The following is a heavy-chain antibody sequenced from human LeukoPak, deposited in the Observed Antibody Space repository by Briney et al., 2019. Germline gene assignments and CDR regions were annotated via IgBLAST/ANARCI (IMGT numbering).Heavy chain of an antibody. CDR1: GDSVSSTRYY. Sequence: SETLSLTCSVSGDSVSSTRYYWGWIRQSPGKGLEWIASNLYSVTSYYNPSFMSRATISVDTSNNQLSLRLTSVTAADTAVYYCARVTLSGSYWVNYYYGLDVWGQGTTVTVSS. V-gene: IGHV4-39*01. J-gene: IGHJ6*02. CDR3: ARVTLSGSYWVNYYYGLDV. D-gene: IGHD1-26*01. CDR2: NLYSVTS.